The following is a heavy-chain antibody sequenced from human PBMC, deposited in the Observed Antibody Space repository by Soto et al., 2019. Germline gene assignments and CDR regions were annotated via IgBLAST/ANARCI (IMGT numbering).Heavy chain of an antibody. Sequence: EVQLVESGGGLVKPGGSLRLSCADSGFTFTRYSMNSVRQATGKGLEWGSSIRSTLNYIYYGDSITGRFTISRDNAKNSLYLEMNSLRAEDTAVYSCARESEDLTSNFDYWGQVTLVTVSS. CDR1: GFTFTRYS. CDR2: IRSTLNYI. V-gene: IGHV3-21*06. J-gene: IGHJ4*02. CDR3: ARESEDLTSNFDY.